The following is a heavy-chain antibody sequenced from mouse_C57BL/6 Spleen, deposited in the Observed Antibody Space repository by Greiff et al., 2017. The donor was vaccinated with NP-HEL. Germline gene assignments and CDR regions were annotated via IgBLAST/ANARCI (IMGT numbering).Heavy chain of an antibody. CDR2: IWSDGST. Sequence: QVQLQQSGPGLVAPSQSLSITCTVSGFSLTSYGVHWVRQPPGKGLEWLVVIWSDGSTTYNSALKSRLSISKDNSKSQVFLKMNSLQTDDTAMYYCARHADYYGSRGGYYAMDYWGQGTSVTVSS. V-gene: IGHV2-6-1*01. CDR1: GFSLTSYG. J-gene: IGHJ4*01. D-gene: IGHD1-1*01. CDR3: ARHADYYGSRGGYYAMDY.